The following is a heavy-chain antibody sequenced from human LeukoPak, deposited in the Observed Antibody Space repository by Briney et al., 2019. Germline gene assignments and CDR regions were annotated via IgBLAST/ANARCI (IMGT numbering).Heavy chain of an antibody. CDR3: AKGGTNGYYYYMDV. J-gene: IGHJ6*03. D-gene: IGHD2-8*01. V-gene: IGHV3-30*04. CDR2: ISYDGSSK. Sequence: GGSLRLSCAASGFTFSSYALHWVRQAPGKGLEWVTVISYDGSSKYYADSVKGRFTISRDNSKNTLYLQMNSLRAEDTAVYYCAKGGTNGYYYYMDVWGKGTTVTVSS. CDR1: GFTFSSYA.